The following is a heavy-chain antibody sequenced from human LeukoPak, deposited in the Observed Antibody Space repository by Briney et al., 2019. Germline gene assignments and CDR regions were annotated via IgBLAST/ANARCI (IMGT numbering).Heavy chain of an antibody. J-gene: IGHJ3*02. V-gene: IGHV3-7*03. D-gene: IGHD6-19*01. CDR1: GFTFSSYS. Sequence: GGSLRLSCAASGFTFSSYSMNWVRQAPGKGLEWVANIKQDGSEKYYVDSVKGRFTISRDNAKNSLYLQMNSLRAEDTAVYYCARELSIAVDAFDIWGQGTMVTVSS. CDR2: IKQDGSEK. CDR3: ARELSIAVDAFDI.